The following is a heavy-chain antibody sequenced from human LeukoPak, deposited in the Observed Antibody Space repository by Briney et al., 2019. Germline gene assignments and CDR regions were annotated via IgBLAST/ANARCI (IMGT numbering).Heavy chain of an antibody. CDR3: ARGSYDSTGDFLRGPIRGEAFNI. J-gene: IGHJ3*02. V-gene: IGHV3-30*03. D-gene: IGHD3-22*01. CDR1: GFTLSSYG. Sequence: PGGSLRLSCAASGFTLSSYGIHWGRHAPGEGLEWVAVISNDASNEYYGDSVKGRFTMSRDNSKNTLYLHMNSLRPGDTAVYYCARGSYDSTGDFLRGPIRGEAFNIWGQGTMVTVSS. CDR2: ISNDASNE.